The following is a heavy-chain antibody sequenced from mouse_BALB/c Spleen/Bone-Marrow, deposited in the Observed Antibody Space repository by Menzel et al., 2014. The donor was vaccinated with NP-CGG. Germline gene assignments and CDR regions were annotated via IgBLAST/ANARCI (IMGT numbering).Heavy chain of an antibody. CDR2: ILPGSGST. J-gene: IGHJ2*01. V-gene: IGHV1-9*01. CDR1: GYTFSSYW. D-gene: IGHD2-3*01. CDR3: ARRGYDDYH. Sequence: QVQLQQSGAELMKPGASVKISCKATGYTFSSYWIEWVKQRPGHGLEWIGEILPGSGSTNYNEKFKGKATFTADTSSNTACMQLSSLTSEDSAVYYCARRGYDDYHWGQGTTLTVSS.